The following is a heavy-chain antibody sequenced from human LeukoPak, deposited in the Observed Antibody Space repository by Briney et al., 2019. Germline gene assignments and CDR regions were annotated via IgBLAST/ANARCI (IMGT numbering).Heavy chain of an antibody. CDR2: MNPNSGNT. CDR1: GYTFTSYD. J-gene: IGHJ6*03. V-gene: IGHV1-8*03. CDR3: ARVRAYSSSWYANYYYYYMDV. D-gene: IGHD6-13*01. Sequence: ASVKVSCKASGYTFTSYDINWVRQATGQGLEWMGWMNPNSGNTGYAQKFQGRVTITRNTSISTAYMELSSLRSEDTAVYYCARVRAYSSSWYANYYYYYMDVWGKGTTVTVSS.